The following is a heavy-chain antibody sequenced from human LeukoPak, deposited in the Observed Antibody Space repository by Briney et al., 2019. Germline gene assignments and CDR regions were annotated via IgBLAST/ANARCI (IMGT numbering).Heavy chain of an antibody. CDR2: IYYSGSA. CDR1: GGSISNSSYY. J-gene: IGHJ4*02. D-gene: IGHD4-23*01. Sequence: SETLSLTCIVSGGSISNSSYYWGWIRQPPGKGLEWIGSIYYSGSAYYNPSLKSRVTISVDTSKNQFSLKLTSVTAADTAVYYCARHWVVTPNYWGQGTLVTVSP. V-gene: IGHV4-39*01. CDR3: ARHWVVTPNY.